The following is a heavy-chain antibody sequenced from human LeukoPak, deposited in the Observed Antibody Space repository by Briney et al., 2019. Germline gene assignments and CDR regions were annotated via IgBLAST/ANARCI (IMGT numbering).Heavy chain of an antibody. Sequence: ASVKVSCKASGYTFTSYGINWVRQAPGQGLEWMGWISAYNGNTNYAQKFQGRVTMTTDTSTSTAYMELRSLRSDDTAVYYCARDYVVVPTAPCGYWGQGTLVTVSP. D-gene: IGHD2-2*01. CDR1: GYTFTSYG. J-gene: IGHJ4*02. CDR3: ARDYVVVPTAPCGY. CDR2: ISAYNGNT. V-gene: IGHV1-18*01.